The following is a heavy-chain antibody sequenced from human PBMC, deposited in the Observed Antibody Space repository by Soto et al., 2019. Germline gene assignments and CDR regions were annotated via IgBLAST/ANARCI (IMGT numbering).Heavy chain of an antibody. CDR3: ARGWGYDSTDYYYAY. CDR2: IIPIFGTA. CDR1: GGSFNRHT. D-gene: IGHD3-22*01. J-gene: IGHJ4*02. V-gene: IGHV1-69*01. Sequence: QVQLVQSGAEVRKPGSSVRVSCKASGGSFNRHTISWVRHAPGQGLEWMGGIIPIFGTANHAQKFQVRVTIIADESTNTVYMELSSLRSDDTAIDYCARGWGYDSTDYYYAYWGQGTLVIVSS.